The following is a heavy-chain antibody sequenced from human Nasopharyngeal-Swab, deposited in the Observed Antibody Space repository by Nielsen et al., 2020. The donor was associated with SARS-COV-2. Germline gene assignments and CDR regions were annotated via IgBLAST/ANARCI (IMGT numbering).Heavy chain of an antibody. V-gene: IGHV6-1*01. CDR2: TLYRSKWYN. J-gene: IGHJ4*02. CDR3: ARGRDFSFDS. Sequence: SETLSLTCAISGDSVSSHHAGWNWIRQSPSTGLELLGMTLYRSKWYNDYAESVKSRIAVNPDPSKNQFSLQLNSVTPEDTAVYYCARGRDFSFDSWGQGTLVTASS. CDR1: GDSVSSHHAG. D-gene: IGHD3-3*01.